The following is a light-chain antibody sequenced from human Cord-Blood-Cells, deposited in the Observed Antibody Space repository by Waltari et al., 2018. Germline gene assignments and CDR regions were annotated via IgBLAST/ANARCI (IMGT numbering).Light chain of an antibody. CDR2: DVS. Sequence: QSALTQPASVSGSPGQPITISCPGTSSDVGGYNYVSWDQQHPGKAPNLMIYDVSNRPSGVSNRFSGSKSGNTASLTISGLQAEDEADYYCSSYTSSSTLVFGGGTKLTVL. V-gene: IGLV2-14*01. J-gene: IGLJ2*01. CDR3: SSYTSSSTLV. CDR1: SSDVGGYNY.